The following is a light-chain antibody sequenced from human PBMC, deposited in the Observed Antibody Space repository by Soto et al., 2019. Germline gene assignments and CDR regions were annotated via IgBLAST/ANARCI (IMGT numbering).Light chain of an antibody. CDR2: DNN. V-gene: IGLV1-51*01. J-gene: IGLJ3*02. Sequence: QSVLTQPPSVSAAPGQKVTISCSGSSSNIGDNSVSWYQQLPGTAPKLLIYDNNKRPSGIPDRFSGSKSGTSATLDITGLQTGDEADYYCGTWDSSLSVGVFGGGTKLTVL. CDR1: SSNIGDNS. CDR3: GTWDSSLSVGV.